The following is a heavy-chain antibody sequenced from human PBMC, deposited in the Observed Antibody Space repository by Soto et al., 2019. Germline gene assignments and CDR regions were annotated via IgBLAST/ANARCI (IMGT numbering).Heavy chain of an antibody. CDR2: ISPMFGAA. V-gene: IGHV1-69*01. Sequence: QVQLVQSGAEMKKPGSSVKVSCQSSGGTFNTYAMNWVRQAPGQGPEWMGDISPMFGAANYAPKFQGRVTIPAEESTSTSYMQLSSLTSEDTARYFCAREVQVHTPAFVYWGQGTLVTVSS. D-gene: IGHD3-10*01. CDR1: GGTFNTYA. CDR3: AREVQVHTPAFVY. J-gene: IGHJ4*02.